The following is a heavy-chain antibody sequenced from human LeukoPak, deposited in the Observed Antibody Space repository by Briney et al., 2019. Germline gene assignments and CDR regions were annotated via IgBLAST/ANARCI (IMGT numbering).Heavy chain of an antibody. CDR1: GGSFSGYY. V-gene: IGHV4-34*01. Sequence: SETLSLTCAVYGGSFSGYYWSWIRQPPGKGLEWIGEINHSGSTNYNPSLKSRVTISVDTSKNQFSLKLSSVTAADTAVYYCAALESFWSYSNWFDPWGQGTLVTVSS. J-gene: IGHJ5*02. CDR2: INHSGST. D-gene: IGHD1-26*01. CDR3: AALESFWSYSNWFDP.